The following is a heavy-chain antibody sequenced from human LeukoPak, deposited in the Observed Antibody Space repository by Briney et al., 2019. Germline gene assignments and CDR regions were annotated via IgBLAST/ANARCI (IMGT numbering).Heavy chain of an antibody. Sequence: GGSLTLSCAVSGFTFSSYWMIWVRQAPGKGLEWVAYIKQDGSEKDYVASVKGRFTISRDNAKNSLYLQMNSLRAEDTAVYFCARVSSLAVAGFFDYWGQGILVTVSS. CDR2: IKQDGSEK. D-gene: IGHD6-19*01. CDR1: GFTFSSYW. V-gene: IGHV3-7*01. J-gene: IGHJ4*02. CDR3: ARVSSLAVAGFFDY.